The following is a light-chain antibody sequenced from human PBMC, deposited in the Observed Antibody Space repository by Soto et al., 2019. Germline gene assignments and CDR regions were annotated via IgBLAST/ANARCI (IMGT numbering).Light chain of an antibody. Sequence: DIVMTQTPLSAPVTLGQPASISCRSSQSLVHXXXXXXLSWLHQRPGQPPRLLIYKISNRFSGVPDRFSGSGAGTDFTLKISRVEPEDVGIYYCTQETHFPRTFGQGTKVEIK. CDR1: QSLVHXXXXXX. V-gene: IGKV2-24*01. CDR3: TQETHFPRT. J-gene: IGKJ1*01. CDR2: KIS.